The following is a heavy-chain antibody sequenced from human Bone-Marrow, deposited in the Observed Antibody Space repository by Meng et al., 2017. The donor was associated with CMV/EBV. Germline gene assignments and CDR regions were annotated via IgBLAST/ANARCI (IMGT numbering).Heavy chain of an antibody. V-gene: IGHV1-2*02. CDR1: GYTFTGYY. CDR3: ARDQSSSSGYYYGMDV. J-gene: IGHJ6*02. D-gene: IGHD6-6*01. Sequence: ASVKVSCKASGYTFTGYYMHWVRQALGQGLEWMGWINPNSGGTNYAQKFQGRVTMTRDTSISTAYMELSRLRSDDTAVYYCARDQSSSSGYYYGMDVWGQGTTVTFSS. CDR2: INPNSGGT.